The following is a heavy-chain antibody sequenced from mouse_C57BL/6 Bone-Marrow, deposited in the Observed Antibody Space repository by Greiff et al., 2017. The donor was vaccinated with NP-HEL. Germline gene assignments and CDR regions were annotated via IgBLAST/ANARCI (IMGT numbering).Heavy chain of an antibody. J-gene: IGHJ3*01. CDR3: AVYGSSYWFAY. CDR1: GYTFTSYW. V-gene: IGHV1-50*01. Sequence: QVHVKQPGAELVKPGASVKLSCKASGYTFTSYWMPWVKQRPGQGLEWIGEIDPSDSYTNYNQKFKGKATLTVDTSSSTAYMQLSSLTSEDSAVYYCAVYGSSYWFAYWGQGTLVTVSA. D-gene: IGHD1-1*01. CDR2: IDPSDSYT.